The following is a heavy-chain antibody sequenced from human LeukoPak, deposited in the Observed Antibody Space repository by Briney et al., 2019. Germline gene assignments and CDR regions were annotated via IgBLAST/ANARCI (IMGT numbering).Heavy chain of an antibody. CDR3: VTRKGYNSGYFDY. D-gene: IGHD5-24*01. CDR1: GYTHTALF. J-gene: IGHJ4*02. CDR2: FDPEDGET. V-gene: IGHV1-24*01. Sequence: ASVKVSCMVSGYTHTALFMHWVRQTPGKGLEWMGGFDPEDGETIFAQKFQGRVTMTEDTSTDTAYMELNSLRSEDTAVYYCVTRKGYNSGYFDYWGQGTLVTVSS.